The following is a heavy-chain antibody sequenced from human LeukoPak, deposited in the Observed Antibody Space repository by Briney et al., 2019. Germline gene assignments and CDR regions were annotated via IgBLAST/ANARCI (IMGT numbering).Heavy chain of an antibody. J-gene: IGHJ4*02. CDR2: IKQDGSEK. Sequence: GGSLRLSCVASGFTFSSYWMSWVRQAPGKGLECVADIKQDGSEKYYVDSVKGRFTISRDNAKNSLYLQMNSLRVEDTAVYYCARQIDGFGEFDYFDYWGQGTLVTVSS. CDR3: ARQIDGFGEFDYFDY. V-gene: IGHV3-7*01. D-gene: IGHD3-10*01. CDR1: GFTFSSYW.